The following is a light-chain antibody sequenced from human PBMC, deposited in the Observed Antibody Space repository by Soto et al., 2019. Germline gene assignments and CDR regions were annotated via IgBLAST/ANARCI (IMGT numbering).Light chain of an antibody. CDR1: QSISSW. CDR2: DAS. CDR3: QQYNNWPPWT. Sequence: IQMPQSPSTLSASVVDIVTITCRASQSISSWLAWYQQKPGKVPKLPIYDASSLESGVPSRFSGGGSGTEFTLTISSLQSEDFAVYYCQQYNNWPPWTFGQGTKVDIK. J-gene: IGKJ1*01. V-gene: IGKV1-5*01.